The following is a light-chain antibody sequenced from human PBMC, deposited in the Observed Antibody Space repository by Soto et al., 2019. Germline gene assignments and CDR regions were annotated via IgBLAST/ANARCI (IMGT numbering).Light chain of an antibody. V-gene: IGKV1-33*01. Sequence: DIQMTQSPSSLSASVGDRVTITCQASQDISNYLNWYQQKPGKAPKLLIYDASNLETGVPSRFSGSGSGTDFTFTISSLQPEDIATYYWQQYDNLPLFPFGPGTKVDIK. CDR2: DAS. CDR3: QQYDNLPLFP. CDR1: QDISNY. J-gene: IGKJ3*01.